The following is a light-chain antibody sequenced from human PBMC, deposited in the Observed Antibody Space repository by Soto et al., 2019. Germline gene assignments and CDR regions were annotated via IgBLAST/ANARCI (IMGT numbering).Light chain of an antibody. CDR2: GAS. V-gene: IGKV3-15*01. CDR3: QQYNNWPPWT. CDR1: QSVSSK. J-gene: IGKJ1*01. Sequence: EIVMTQSPPTLSVSAGERATLSCRASQSVSSKLAWYQQKPGQAPRLLIYGASTRATGIPARFSGSGSGTEFTLTISSLQSEDFAVYYCQQYNNWPPWTFGQGTEVDIK.